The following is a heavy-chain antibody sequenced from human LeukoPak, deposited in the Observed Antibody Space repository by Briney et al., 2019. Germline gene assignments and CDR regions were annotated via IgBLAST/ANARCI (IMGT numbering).Heavy chain of an antibody. CDR1: GFTFSSYA. V-gene: IGHV3-23*01. D-gene: IGHD3-3*01. Sequence: GGSLILSCAASGFTFSSYAMSWVRQAPGKGLEWVSAISGSGGSTYYADSVKGRFTISRDNSKNTLYLQMNSLRAEDTAVYYCANSIYDFWSGYRPPSYYYYGMDVWGQGTTVTVSS. CDR3: ANSIYDFWSGYRPPSYYYYGMDV. J-gene: IGHJ6*02. CDR2: ISGSGGST.